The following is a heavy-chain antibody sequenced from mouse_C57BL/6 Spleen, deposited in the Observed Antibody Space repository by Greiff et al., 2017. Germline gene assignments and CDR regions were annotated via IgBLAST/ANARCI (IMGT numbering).Heavy chain of an antibody. Sequence: VQGVESGPGLVAPSQSLSITCTVSGFSLTSYGVSWVRQPPGKGLEWLGVIWGDGSTNYHSALISRLSISQDNSTSQVFLKLNSLQTDDTATYYCAKPGRVGVYYAMDYWGQGTSVTVSS. CDR3: AKPGRVGVYYAMDY. J-gene: IGHJ4*01. V-gene: IGHV2-3*01. D-gene: IGHD3-1*01. CDR2: IWGDGST. CDR1: GFSLTSYG.